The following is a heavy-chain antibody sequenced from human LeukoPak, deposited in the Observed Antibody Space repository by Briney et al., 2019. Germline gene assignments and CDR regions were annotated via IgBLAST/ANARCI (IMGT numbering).Heavy chain of an antibody. CDR1: GFTFNTYS. J-gene: IGHJ4*02. Sequence: PGGSLKLSCSASGFTFNTYSLHWVRQAPGKGLEWVSIVAYDGTSKCYAESVEGRFTISRDNAKNSLYLQMNSLRAEDTALYYCAKDPTLVYSSGYFDYWGQGTLVTVSS. V-gene: IGHV3-30-3*01. D-gene: IGHD6-19*01. CDR2: VAYDGTSK. CDR3: AKDPTLVYSSGYFDY.